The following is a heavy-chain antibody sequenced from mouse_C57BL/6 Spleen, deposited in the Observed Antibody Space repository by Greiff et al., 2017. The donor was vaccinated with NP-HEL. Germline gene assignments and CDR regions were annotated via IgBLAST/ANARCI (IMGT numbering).Heavy chain of an antibody. V-gene: IGHV14-4*01. D-gene: IGHD2-3*01. Sequence: EVQLQQSGAELVRPGASVKLSCTASGFNIKDDYMHWVKQRPEQGLEWIGWIDPENGDTDYASKFQGKATITADTSSNTADLQLSSLTSEDTAVYYCTTLDGYSPHFDYWGQGTTLTVSS. J-gene: IGHJ2*01. CDR2: IDPENGDT. CDR3: TTLDGYSPHFDY. CDR1: GFNIKDDY.